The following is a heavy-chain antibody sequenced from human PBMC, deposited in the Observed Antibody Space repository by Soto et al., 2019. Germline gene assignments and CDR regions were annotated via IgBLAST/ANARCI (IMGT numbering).Heavy chain of an antibody. V-gene: IGHV5-51*01. CDR1: GYSFTRYW. CDR2: IYPGDSDT. D-gene: IGHD3-3*01. Sequence: GESLKISCNTSGYSFTRYWIGWVRQMPGKGLEWMGIIYPGDSDTKYSPSFEGQVTISADKSITTAYLQWSSLQASDTAMYYCARHRASFDFWSGAFIDYWGQGTLVTVSS. CDR3: ARHRASFDFWSGAFIDY. J-gene: IGHJ4*02.